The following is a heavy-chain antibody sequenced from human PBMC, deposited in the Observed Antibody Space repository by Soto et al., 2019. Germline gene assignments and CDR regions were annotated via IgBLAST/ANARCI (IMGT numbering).Heavy chain of an antibody. Sequence: QVQLVQSGAEVKEPGAAVKVSCKAPADSFSSYGISWVRQAPGQDLEWMGGIIPIFATTNYAEKFQGRVTITADESTNTAYMDLSSLRSEDTALYYCARVFPDGWVEPGVVRGYLDTWGRGTLVTVSS. D-gene: IGHD3-3*01. CDR1: ADSFSSYG. CDR3: ARVFPDGWVEPGVVRGYLDT. J-gene: IGHJ4*02. CDR2: IIPIFATT. V-gene: IGHV1-69*01.